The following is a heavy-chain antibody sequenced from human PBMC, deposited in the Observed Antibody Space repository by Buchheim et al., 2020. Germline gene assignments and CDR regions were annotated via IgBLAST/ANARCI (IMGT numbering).Heavy chain of an antibody. CDR2: ISSSSSYT. CDR1: GFTFSDYY. Sequence: QVQLVESGGGLVKPGGSLRLSCAASGFTFSDYYMSWIRQAPGKGLEWVSYISSSSSYTNYADSVKGRFTISRDNAKNSLYLQMNSLRAEDTAVYYCARDLGDFWSGYGRLGGLGGDGMDVWGQGTT. J-gene: IGHJ6*02. D-gene: IGHD3-3*01. CDR3: ARDLGDFWSGYGRLGGLGGDGMDV. V-gene: IGHV3-11*05.